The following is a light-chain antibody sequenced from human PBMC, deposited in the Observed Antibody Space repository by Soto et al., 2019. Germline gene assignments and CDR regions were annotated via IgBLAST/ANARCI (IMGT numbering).Light chain of an antibody. J-gene: IGKJ4*01. V-gene: IGKV1-33*01. Sequence: DIQMSQSPSSLSESVGDGVTITCQASQDITNYLNGHQHKPGNPPKLLIYDASTLETGVPSRFSESVCGTAFTFTISILQPEEMATYYGQQYDNLPFGFGGGSKVEIK. CDR3: QQYDNLPFG. CDR1: QDITNY. CDR2: DAS.